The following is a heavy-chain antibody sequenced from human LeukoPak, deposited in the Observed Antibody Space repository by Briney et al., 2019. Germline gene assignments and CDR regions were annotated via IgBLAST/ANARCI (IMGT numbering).Heavy chain of an antibody. CDR1: GGSFSGYY. V-gene: IGHV4-34*01. D-gene: IGHD1-14*01. CDR2: INHSGST. CDR3: ARGRTYDY. J-gene: IGHJ4*02. Sequence: SETLSLTCAVYGGSFSGYYWSWIRQPPGKGLEWIGEINHSGSTNYNPSLMSRVTISVDTSKNQFSLKLSSVTAADTAVYYCARGRTYDYWGQGTLVTVSS.